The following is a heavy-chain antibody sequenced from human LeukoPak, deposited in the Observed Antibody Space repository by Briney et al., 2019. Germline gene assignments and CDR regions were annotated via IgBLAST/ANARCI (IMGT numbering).Heavy chain of an antibody. J-gene: IGHJ4*02. Sequence: SETLSLTCAVYGGSFSGYYWSWIRQPPGKGLEWIGEINHSGSTNYNPSLKSRVTISVDTSKSQFSLKLSSMTAADTAVYYCARGLWKDIVVVPAAPLDYWGQGTLVTVSS. CDR3: ARGLWKDIVVVPAAPLDY. D-gene: IGHD2-2*01. V-gene: IGHV4-34*01. CDR2: INHSGST. CDR1: GGSFSGYY.